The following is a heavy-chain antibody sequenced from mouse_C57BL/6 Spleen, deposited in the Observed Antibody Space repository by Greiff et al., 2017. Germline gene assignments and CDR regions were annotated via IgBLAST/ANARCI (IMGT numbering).Heavy chain of an antibody. CDR2: INYDGSST. V-gene: IGHV5-16*01. Sequence: EVMLVESEGGLVQPGSSMKLSCTASGFTFSDYYMAWVRQVPEKGLEWVANINYDGSSTYYLDYLKSRFIISRDNAKNILYLQMSSLKSEDTATYYCARVDYGRFDYWGQGTTLTVSS. CDR1: GFTFSDYY. D-gene: IGHD1-1*01. J-gene: IGHJ2*01. CDR3: ARVDYGRFDY.